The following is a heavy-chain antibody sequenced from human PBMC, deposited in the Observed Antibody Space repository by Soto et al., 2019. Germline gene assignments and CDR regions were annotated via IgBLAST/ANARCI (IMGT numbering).Heavy chain of an antibody. V-gene: IGHV1-18*04. J-gene: IGHJ3*02. CDR1: GYTFTSYG. Sequence: QVQLVQSGAEVKKPGASVKVSCKASGYTFTSYGISWVRQAPGQGLEWMGWISAYNGNTNYAQKLQGRVTMTTDTSTRTAYMELRSLRSDDTAVYYCASDTPPKVVVARDAFDIWGQGTMVTVSS. D-gene: IGHD2-15*01. CDR3: ASDTPPKVVVARDAFDI. CDR2: ISAYNGNT.